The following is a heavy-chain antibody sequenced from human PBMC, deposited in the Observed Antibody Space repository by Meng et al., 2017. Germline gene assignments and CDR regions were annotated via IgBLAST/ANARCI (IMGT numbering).Heavy chain of an antibody. CDR2: INPNSGGT. CDR1: GYTFTGYY. CDR3: ARSWVYGSSVPYYFDY. Sequence: ASVKVSCKASGYTFTGYYMHWVRQAPGQGLEWMGWINPNSGGTNYAQKFQGRVTMTRDTSISTAYMELSRLRSDDTAVYYCARSWVYGSSVPYYFDYWGQGTLVPSPQ. V-gene: IGHV1-2*02. D-gene: IGHD3-10*01. J-gene: IGHJ4*02.